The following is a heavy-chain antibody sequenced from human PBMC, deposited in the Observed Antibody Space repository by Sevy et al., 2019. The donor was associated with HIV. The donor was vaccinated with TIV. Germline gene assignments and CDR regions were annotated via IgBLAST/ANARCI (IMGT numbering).Heavy chain of an antibody. D-gene: IGHD3-22*01. CDR3: ARGFEAYDSSGYRGWFDP. CDR1: GGTFSSYA. Sequence: ASVKVSCKASGGTFSSYAISWVRQAPGQGLEWMGGIIPIFGTANYAQKFQGRVTITADESTSTAYMELSSLRSEDTVVYYCARGFEAYDSSGYRGWFDPWGQGTLVTVSS. V-gene: IGHV1-69*13. J-gene: IGHJ5*02. CDR2: IIPIFGTA.